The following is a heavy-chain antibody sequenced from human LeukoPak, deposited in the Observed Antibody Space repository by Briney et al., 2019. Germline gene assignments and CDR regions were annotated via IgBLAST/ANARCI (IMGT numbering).Heavy chain of an antibody. CDR1: GGSIYGHY. CDR3: ARAPPSAFFTRSWYFDL. D-gene: IGHD3-3*02. V-gene: IGHV4-34*01. J-gene: IGHJ2*01. Sequence: SETLSLTCGVDGGSIYGHYWNWIRQPPGKGLEWIGEISPSGSTTYNPSLGSRFTISVDTSKNHFSLDLNSVTAADTALYYCARAPPSAFFTRSWYFDLWGLGTLVTVSS. CDR2: ISPSGST.